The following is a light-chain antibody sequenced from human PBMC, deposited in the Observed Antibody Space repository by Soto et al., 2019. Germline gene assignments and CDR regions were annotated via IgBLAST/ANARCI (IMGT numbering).Light chain of an antibody. CDR2: KDS. V-gene: IGLV3-25*02. CDR1: ALPKQY. Sequence: SYELTQPPSVSVSPGQTARITCSGDALPKQYAYWYQQKRGQAPVLVIYKDSERPSGIPERFSGSSSGTTVTLTISGVQAEDEADYYCQSADSSGTHQVLGTGTKVTVL. J-gene: IGLJ1*01. CDR3: QSADSSGTHQV.